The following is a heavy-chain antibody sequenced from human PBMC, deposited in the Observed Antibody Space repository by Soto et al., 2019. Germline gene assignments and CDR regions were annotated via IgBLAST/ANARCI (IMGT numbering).Heavy chain of an antibody. J-gene: IGHJ4*02. Sequence: QVQLVESGGGVVQPGRSLRLSCAASGFTFSSYGMHWVRQAPGKGLEWVAVISYDGSNKYYADSVKGRFTISRDNSKNTLYLQMNSLRAEDTAVYYCAKDLAGSWVRDYWGQGTLVTVSS. CDR2: ISYDGSNK. CDR1: GFTFSSYG. D-gene: IGHD2-15*01. V-gene: IGHV3-30*18. CDR3: AKDLAGSWVRDY.